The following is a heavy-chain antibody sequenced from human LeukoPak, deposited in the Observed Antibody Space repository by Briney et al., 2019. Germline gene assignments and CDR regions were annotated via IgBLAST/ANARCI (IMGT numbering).Heavy chain of an antibody. CDR2: IYYSGST. CDR3: ARDRGYSYGYSFLSDAFDI. Sequence: SETLSLTCTVSGGSISSYYWSWIRQPPGKGLEWIGYIYYSGSTNYNPSLKSRVTISVDTSKNQFSLKLGSVTAADTAVYYCARDRGYSYGYSFLSDAFDIWGQGTMVTVSS. V-gene: IGHV4-59*01. J-gene: IGHJ3*02. CDR1: GGSISSYY. D-gene: IGHD5-18*01.